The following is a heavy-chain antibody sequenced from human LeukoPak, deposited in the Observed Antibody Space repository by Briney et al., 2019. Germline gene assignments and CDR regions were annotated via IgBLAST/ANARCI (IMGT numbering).Heavy chain of an antibody. CDR1: GGSFSGYY. D-gene: IGHD3-22*01. Sequence: SETLSLTCAVYGGSFSGYYWSWIRQPPGKGLEWIGEINHSGSTNYNPSLKSRVTISVDTSKNQFSLKLSSVTAADTAVYYCARLTPEHRPYYYDSSGSTKRYYFDYWGQGTLVTVSS. V-gene: IGHV4-34*01. CDR2: INHSGST. CDR3: ARLTPEHRPYYYDSSGSTKRYYFDY. J-gene: IGHJ4*02.